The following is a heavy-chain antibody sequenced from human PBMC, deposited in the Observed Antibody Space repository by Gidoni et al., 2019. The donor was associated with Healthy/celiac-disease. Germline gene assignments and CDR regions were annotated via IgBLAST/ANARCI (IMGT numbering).Heavy chain of an antibody. CDR1: GFTFSSYA. CDR3: ARDGGRFGGSPAY. CDR2: ISYDGSNK. D-gene: IGHD1-26*01. V-gene: IGHV3-30-3*01. Sequence: QVQLVESGGGVVQPGRSLRLSCAASGFTFSSYAMHWVRQAPGKGLEWVAVISYDGSNKYYADSVKGRFTISRDNSKNTLYLQMNSLRAEDTAVYYCARDGGRFGGSPAYWGQGTLVTVSS. J-gene: IGHJ4*02.